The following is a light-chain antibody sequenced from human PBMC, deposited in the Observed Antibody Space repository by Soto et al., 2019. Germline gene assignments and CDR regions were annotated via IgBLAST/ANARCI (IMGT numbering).Light chain of an antibody. Sequence: EIVLTQSPATQSLSPGERATLSCRASQSVSSYLAWYQQKPGQAPRLLIYDASNRATGIPARFSGSGSGTDFILTISSLEPEDFAVYYCQQRSNWPPYTFGQGTKLEIK. CDR1: QSVSSY. V-gene: IGKV3-11*01. J-gene: IGKJ2*01. CDR3: QQRSNWPPYT. CDR2: DAS.